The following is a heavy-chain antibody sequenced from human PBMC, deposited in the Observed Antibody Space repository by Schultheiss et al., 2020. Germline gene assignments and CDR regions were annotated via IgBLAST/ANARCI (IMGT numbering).Heavy chain of an antibody. CDR3: ARIRWYYDSSGYSRWYFDY. J-gene: IGHJ4*02. CDR2: IFSNDEK. V-gene: IGHV2-26*01. CDR1: GFSLSTSGMC. D-gene: IGHD3-22*01. Sequence: SGPPLVKPTQTLTLTCTFSGFSLSTSGMCVSWIRQPPGKALEWLAHIFSNDEKSYSTSLKSRLTISKDTSKSQVVLTMTNMDPVDTATYYCARIRWYYDSSGYSRWYFDYWGQGTLVTVSS.